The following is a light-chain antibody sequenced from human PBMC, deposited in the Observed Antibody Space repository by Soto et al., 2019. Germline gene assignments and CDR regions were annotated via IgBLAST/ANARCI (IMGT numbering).Light chain of an antibody. J-gene: IGKJ1*01. CDR3: KQYGSSRWT. V-gene: IGKV3-20*01. CDR2: DAS. CDR1: QSFSSNY. Sequence: EIILTQSPGTLSLSPGERATLSCRASQSFSSNYLAWYQQIPGQPPSLLISDASSRAYCIPDRFSCTGSGTDFTLTISRLEPEDFAVYYCKQYGSSRWTFGQGTKVDIK.